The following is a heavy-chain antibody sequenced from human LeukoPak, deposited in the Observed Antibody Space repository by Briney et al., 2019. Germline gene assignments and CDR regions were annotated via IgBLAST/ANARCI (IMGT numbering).Heavy chain of an antibody. J-gene: IGHJ6*02. Sequence: GGSLRLSCAASGFTFSSYGMHWVRQAPGKGLEWMAVISYDGSNKYYADSVKGRFTISRDNSKNTLYLQMNSLRAEDTAVYYCAKDGGWELLHYYYGMDVWGQGTTVTVSS. CDR2: ISYDGSNK. CDR1: GFTFSSYG. V-gene: IGHV3-30*18. CDR3: AKDGGWELLHYYYGMDV. D-gene: IGHD1-26*01.